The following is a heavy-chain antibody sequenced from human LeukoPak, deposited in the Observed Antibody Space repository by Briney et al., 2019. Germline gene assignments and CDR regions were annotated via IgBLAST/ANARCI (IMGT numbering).Heavy chain of an antibody. CDR2: IYTSGST. CDR1: GGSISSYY. Sequence: SETLSLTCTVSGGSISSYYWSWIRQPAGKGLEWIGRIYTSGSTNYNPSLKSRVTMSVDTSKNQFSLKLSSVTAADTAVYYCARGDCSSTSCYSPFDYWGQGTLVTVSS. J-gene: IGHJ4*02. CDR3: ARGDCSSTSCYSPFDY. D-gene: IGHD2-2*01. V-gene: IGHV4-4*07.